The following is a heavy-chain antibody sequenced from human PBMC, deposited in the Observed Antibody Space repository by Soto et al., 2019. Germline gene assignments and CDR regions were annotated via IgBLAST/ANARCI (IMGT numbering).Heavy chain of an antibody. CDR1: GYTFTGYY. V-gene: IGHV1-2*02. CDR3: ARRAHGWEINNKTAFYYYYGMDV. CDR2: INPNSGGT. D-gene: IGHD1-26*01. J-gene: IGHJ6*02. Sequence: ASVKVSCKASGYTFTGYYMHWVRQAPGQGLEWMGWINPNSGGTNYAQKLQGRVTMTRDTSISTAYMELSRLRSDDTAVYYCARRAHGWEINNKTAFYYYYGMDVWGQGTTVTVSS.